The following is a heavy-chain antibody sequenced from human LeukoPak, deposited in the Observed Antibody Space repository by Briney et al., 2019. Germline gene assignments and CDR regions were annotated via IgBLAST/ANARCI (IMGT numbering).Heavy chain of an antibody. CDR3: ARDAQRGFNYSNSLKN. J-gene: IGHJ4*01. CDR1: GFIFSHHG. CDR2: IWRDGTNR. V-gene: IGHV3-33*01. D-gene: IGHD4-11*01. Sequence: GGSLRLSCAASGFIFSHHGMHWVRQAPAKGLEWVAVIWRDGTNRFYADSVKGRFTISRDNSQNTVFLQMNSLTVKDTATYSCARDAQRGFNYSNSLKNWGHGTLVTVSS.